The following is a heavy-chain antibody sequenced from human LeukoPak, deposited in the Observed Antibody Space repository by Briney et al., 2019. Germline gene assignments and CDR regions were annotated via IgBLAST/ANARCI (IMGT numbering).Heavy chain of an antibody. V-gene: IGHV1-2*02. J-gene: IGHJ4*02. CDR1: GYTFTSYD. D-gene: IGHD2-15*01. Sequence: GASVKVSCKASGYTFTSYDINWVRQVTGQGLEWMGWINPNSGGTNYAQKFQGRVTMTRDTSISTAYMELSSLRSEDMAVYYCARDSGYCSGGSCYHFDYWGQGTLVTVSS. CDR3: ARDSGYCSGGSCYHFDY. CDR2: INPNSGGT.